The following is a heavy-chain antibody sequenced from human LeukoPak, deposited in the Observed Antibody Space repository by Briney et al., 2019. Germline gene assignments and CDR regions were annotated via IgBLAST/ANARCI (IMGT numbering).Heavy chain of an antibody. CDR1: GFTFSTFW. CDR3: ARSEYSSTWYGDYYYYYMDV. D-gene: IGHD6-13*01. J-gene: IGHJ6*03. Sequence: PGGSLRLSCAASGFTFSTFWMHWVRQAPGKGLVRVSRINTDGSSTIYADSVKGRFTISRDNAKNTLYLQMNSLRAEDTAVYYCARSEYSSTWYGDYYYYYMDVWGKGTTVTVSS. CDR2: INTDGSST. V-gene: IGHV3-74*01.